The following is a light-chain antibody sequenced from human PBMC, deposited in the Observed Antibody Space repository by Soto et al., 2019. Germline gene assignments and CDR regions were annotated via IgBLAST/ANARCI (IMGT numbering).Light chain of an antibody. CDR1: QSVSSSY. V-gene: IGKV3-20*01. Sequence: EIVLTQSPGTLSLSPGERATLSCRASQSVSSSYLAWYQQKPGQAPRLLIYGASSRATGIPDMFSGSGSGTDFTLTISRLELEDFVVYYCQQYGSSPPITFGQGTRLEIK. CDR2: GAS. J-gene: IGKJ5*01. CDR3: QQYGSSPPIT.